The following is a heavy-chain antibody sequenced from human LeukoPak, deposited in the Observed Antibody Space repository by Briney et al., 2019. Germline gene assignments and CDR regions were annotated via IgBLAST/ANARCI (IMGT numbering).Heavy chain of an antibody. D-gene: IGHD5-12*01. CDR3: ASGYDRYYFDY. J-gene: IGHJ4*02. CDR1: GGSISSYY. CDR2: IYYSGST. Sequence: AETLSLTCTGSGGSISSYYWSWIRQPPGKGLEWIGYIYYSGSTNYNPSLKSRVTISVDTSKNQFSLKLSSVTAADTAGYYCASGYDRYYFDYWGQGTLVTVSS. V-gene: IGHV4-59*08.